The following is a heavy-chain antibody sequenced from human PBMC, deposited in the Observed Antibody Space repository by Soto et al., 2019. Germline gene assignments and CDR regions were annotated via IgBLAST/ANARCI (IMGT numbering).Heavy chain of an antibody. Sequence: SGPTLVNPTQTLTLTCSFSGFSLKTTGMGVGWIRQPPGKALEWLALIYWDDDRRYSPSLKSRLTITKDTSKNQVVLTMTNMDPVDTGTYYCAHLIVVVSASYFDYWGQGTLVTVSS. D-gene: IGHD2-21*02. J-gene: IGHJ4*02. CDR2: IYWDDDR. CDR1: GFSLKTTGMG. V-gene: IGHV2-5*02. CDR3: AHLIVVVSASYFDY.